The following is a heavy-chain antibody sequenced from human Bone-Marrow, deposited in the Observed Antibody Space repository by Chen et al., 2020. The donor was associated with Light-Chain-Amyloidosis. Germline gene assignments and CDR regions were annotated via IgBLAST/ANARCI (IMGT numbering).Heavy chain of an antibody. Sequence: EVQLVESGGGLVQRGGSLRLSCAGSGFTFSNFAMSWSRQAPGKGLEWVSGISARGDSPHYAESVKGRFTISRDNPKSTLYMEINSLRAEDTAVYYCAKEESASGPYDYWGRGTLVTVPS. D-gene: IGHD6-13*01. V-gene: IGHV3-23*04. CDR3: AKEESASGPYDY. CDR2: ISARGDSP. J-gene: IGHJ4*02. CDR1: GFTFSNFA.